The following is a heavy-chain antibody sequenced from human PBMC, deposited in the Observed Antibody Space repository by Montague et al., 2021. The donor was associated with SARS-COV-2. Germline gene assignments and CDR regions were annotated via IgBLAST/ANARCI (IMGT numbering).Heavy chain of an antibody. CDR3: ARMQWLGVRAFDV. Sequence: SETLSLTCTVSGGSTSNYYWNWIRQPPGKGLEWIGYIYYSGNTNYNPSLKGRVTMSLDTSKTQFSLKLTSVTAADTAVYCCARMQWLGVRAFDVWGQGTLVTVSS. D-gene: IGHD3-10*01. CDR2: IYYSGNT. J-gene: IGHJ3*01. CDR1: GGSTSNYY. V-gene: IGHV4-59*01.